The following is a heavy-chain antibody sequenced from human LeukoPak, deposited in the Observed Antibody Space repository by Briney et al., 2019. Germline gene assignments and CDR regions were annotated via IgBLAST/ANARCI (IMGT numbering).Heavy chain of an antibody. CDR3: ARDLEIGSSSYYFDY. CDR1: GFTFSSYT. CDR2: ISRSSSYI. Sequence: GGSLRLSCAASGFTFSSYTMNWVRQAPGKGLEWVSSISRSSSYIYYADSVKGRFTISRDNSKNTLYLQMNSLRPEDTAVYYCARDLEIGSSSYYFDYWGQGTLVTVSS. V-gene: IGHV3-21*01. D-gene: IGHD3-3*01. J-gene: IGHJ4*02.